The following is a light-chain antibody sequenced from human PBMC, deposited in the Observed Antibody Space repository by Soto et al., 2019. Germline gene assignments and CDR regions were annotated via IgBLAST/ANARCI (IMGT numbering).Light chain of an antibody. J-gene: IGLJ1*01. CDR3: SSYTASSSYV. V-gene: IGLV2-14*03. Sequence: QSALTQPPSASGSPGQSITISCTGTSSDVGGYNYVSWYQQHPGKAPKVMIYDVNKRPSGVSNRFSGSKSGNTASLTISGLQAEDEADYYCSSYTASSSYVFGAGTKLTVL. CDR2: DVN. CDR1: SSDVGGYNY.